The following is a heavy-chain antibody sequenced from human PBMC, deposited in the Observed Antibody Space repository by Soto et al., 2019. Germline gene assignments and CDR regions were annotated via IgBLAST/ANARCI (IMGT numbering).Heavy chain of an antibody. CDR2: IYWDDSK. CDR1: GFSLSTNGVG. CDR3: AHKGGGDRILDF. Sequence: QITLKESGPTLVKPTQTLTLTCTFSGFSLSTNGVGVGWIRQPPGKALEWLALIYWDDSKEYSPSLRSRLTITKDTPKNQVVLTMTNLDPVDTATYYFAHKGGGDRILDFWGQGTLVTVSS. D-gene: IGHD3-16*01. V-gene: IGHV2-5*02. J-gene: IGHJ4*02.